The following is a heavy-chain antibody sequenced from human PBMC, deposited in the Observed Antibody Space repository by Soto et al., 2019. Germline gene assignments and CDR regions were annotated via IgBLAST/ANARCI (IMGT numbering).Heavy chain of an antibody. Sequence: PSETLSLTCSVSGASIYNGGYFWSWIRQSPGKGLEWIGHIHNSGSPYNNPSLKSRVTISADTSMNQFSLALSSVTAADTAVYYCARGNYYDSSGYYDYCAQGTLVTVSS. CDR2: IHNSGSP. J-gene: IGHJ4*02. CDR1: GASIYNGGYF. D-gene: IGHD3-22*01. CDR3: ARGNYYDSSGYYDY. V-gene: IGHV4-30-4*01.